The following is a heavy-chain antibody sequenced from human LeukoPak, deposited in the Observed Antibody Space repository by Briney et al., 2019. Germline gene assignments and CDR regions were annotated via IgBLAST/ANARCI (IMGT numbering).Heavy chain of an antibody. CDR1: GGSISSSSYY. D-gene: IGHD5-24*01. J-gene: IGHJ4*02. V-gene: IGHV4-39*01. Sequence: PSETLSLTCTVSGGSISSSSYYWCWIRQPRGKGLEWIGSSYHSGSTYYNPSLKSRVTISVDTSNNQFSLELRSVTAADTAVYYCARQRRDGYTDDYWGQGNLVTVSS. CDR3: ARQRRDGYTDDY. CDR2: SYHSGST.